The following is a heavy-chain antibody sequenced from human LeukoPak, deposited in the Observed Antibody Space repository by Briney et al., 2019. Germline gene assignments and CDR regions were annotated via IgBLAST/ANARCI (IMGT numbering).Heavy chain of an antibody. CDR1: GGSFSDYY. D-gene: IGHD3-3*01. CDR2: IKHSGST. CDR3: ARGILAKGYFDL. V-gene: IGHV4-34*01. J-gene: IGHJ2*01. Sequence: SETLSLTCAVYGGSFSDYYWSWIRQTPGEGLQWIGGIKHSGSTDYNPSLKSRVAMSVDTSKNQFSLKLTSVTAADTAVYYCARGILAKGYFDLWGRDTLVTVSS.